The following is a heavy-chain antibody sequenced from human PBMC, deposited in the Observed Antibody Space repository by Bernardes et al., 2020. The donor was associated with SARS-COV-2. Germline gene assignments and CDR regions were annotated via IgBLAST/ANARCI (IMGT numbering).Heavy chain of an antibody. V-gene: IGHV3-23*01. J-gene: IGHJ3*02. Sequence: GGSLRLSCAASGFTFSSYAISWVRQAPGKGLEWVSGIRGSGVSTYYADSVKGRFTIPRDNSKNTLYLQMNSLRAEDTAVYYCAKEGGYCTNGVCYTGQGDGFDIWGQGEMGTVSS. CDR3: AKEGGYCTNGVCYTGQGDGFDI. D-gene: IGHD2-8*01. CDR1: GFTFSSYA. CDR2: IRGSGVST.